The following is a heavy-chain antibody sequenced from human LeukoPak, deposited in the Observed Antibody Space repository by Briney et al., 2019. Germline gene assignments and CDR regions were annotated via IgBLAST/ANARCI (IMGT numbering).Heavy chain of an antibody. Sequence: GGSLRLSCAASGFTFSSYAMHWVRQAPGKGLEYVSAISSNGGSTYYANSVKGRFTISRDNSKNTLYLQMGGLRAEDMAVYYCARALRIQLPRSWGPPFGYWGQGTLVTVSS. CDR3: ARALRIQLPRSWGPPFGY. V-gene: IGHV3-64*01. CDR1: GFTFSSYA. D-gene: IGHD5-18*01. J-gene: IGHJ4*02. CDR2: ISSNGGST.